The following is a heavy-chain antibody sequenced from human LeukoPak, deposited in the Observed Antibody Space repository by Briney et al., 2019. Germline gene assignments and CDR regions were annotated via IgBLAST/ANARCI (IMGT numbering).Heavy chain of an antibody. CDR2: IGQDGSEK. D-gene: IGHD6-13*01. J-gene: IGHJ4*02. Sequence: GGSLRLSCAASGFTFSSYWMSWVRQAPGKGLEWVATIGQDGSEKFYVDSVKGRFTISRDNAKNSLFLQIYSLRAEDTSVYYCARTVRWSDYFDYWGQGALVTVSS. CDR3: ARTVRWSDYFDY. V-gene: IGHV3-7*01. CDR1: GFTFSSYW.